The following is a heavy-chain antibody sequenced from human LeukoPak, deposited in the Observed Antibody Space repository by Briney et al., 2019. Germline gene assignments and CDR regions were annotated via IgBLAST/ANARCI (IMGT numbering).Heavy chain of an antibody. D-gene: IGHD5-12*01. CDR2: IRYDGSNK. CDR1: GFTFSSYG. V-gene: IGHV3-30*02. CDR3: AKDLAVATGPAR. J-gene: IGHJ4*02. Sequence: GGSLRLSCAASGFTFSSYGMHWVRQAPGKGLEWVACIRYDGSNKYYAASVTGRFPISTDNSTTTRYLQMNSLRAEDTAVYYCAKDLAVATGPARWGQGTLVTVSS.